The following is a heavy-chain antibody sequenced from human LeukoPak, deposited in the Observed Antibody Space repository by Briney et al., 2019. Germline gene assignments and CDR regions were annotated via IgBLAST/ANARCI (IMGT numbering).Heavy chain of an antibody. CDR1: GGSISGTVLY. V-gene: IGHV4-39*01. J-gene: IGHJ6*02. CDR3: EKDSHLDV. CDR2: IHSSGNS. D-gene: IGHD2-15*01. Sequence: ATLSLTCTVSGGSISGTVLYWGWIRQLPGKGLEWIGNIHSSGNSFCNPSLKSRVTISVDTSKNQFSLKLSSVTAADTAVYYCEKDSHLDVWGQGTTVTVSS.